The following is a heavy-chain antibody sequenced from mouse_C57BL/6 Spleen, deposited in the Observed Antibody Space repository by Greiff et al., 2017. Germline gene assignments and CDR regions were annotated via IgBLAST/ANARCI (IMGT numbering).Heavy chain of an antibody. CDR1: GYTFTSYG. D-gene: IGHD1-1*01. V-gene: IGHV1-81*01. CDR2: IYPRSGNT. CDR3: ARGYYYGSSYPGAMDY. Sequence: VQLQQSGAELARPGASVKLSCKASGYTFTSYGISWVKQRTGQGLEWIGEIYPRSGNTYYNEKFKGKATLTADKSSSTAYMELRSLTSEDSAVYFCARGYYYGSSYPGAMDYWGQGTSVTVSS. J-gene: IGHJ4*01.